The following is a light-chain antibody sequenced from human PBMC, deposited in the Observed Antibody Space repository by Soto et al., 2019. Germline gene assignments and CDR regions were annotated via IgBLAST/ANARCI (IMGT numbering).Light chain of an antibody. CDR3: QQYNDLCT. Sequence: DIQMTQSPSTLSVSVGDRVTITCRASQSISSWLAWYQQKPGKAPKLLIYDTSKLESGVPSRFSGSGSGTEFTLTISSLQPDDFATYYCQQYNDLCTFGQGTKLEIK. V-gene: IGKV1-5*01. J-gene: IGKJ2*02. CDR1: QSISSW. CDR2: DTS.